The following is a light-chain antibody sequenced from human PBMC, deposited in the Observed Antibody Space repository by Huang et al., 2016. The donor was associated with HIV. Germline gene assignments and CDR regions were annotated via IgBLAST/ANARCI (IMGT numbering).Light chain of an antibody. V-gene: IGKV1-NL1*01. J-gene: IGKJ4*01. Sequence: IQMTQSPSSLSASVGDRVTITCRASQAISNSLVWYQQKPVKAPKLLLFASSRLDSVVPTRFRGSGSGTDYTLTISSLQPEDFATYYCQQYFTTPLAFGGGTKVEIK. CDR1: QAISNS. CDR2: ASS. CDR3: QQYFTTPLA.